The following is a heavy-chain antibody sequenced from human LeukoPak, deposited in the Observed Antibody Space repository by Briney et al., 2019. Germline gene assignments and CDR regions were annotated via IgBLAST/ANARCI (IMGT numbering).Heavy chain of an antibody. CDR2: ISAYNGNT. Sequence: ASVKVSCKASGYTFTSYGISWVRQAPGQGLEWMGWISAYNGNTNYAQKLQGRVTMTTDTSTSTAYMELRSLRSDDMAVYYCARDLYDFWSGYSIGNWFDPWGQGTLVTVSS. J-gene: IGHJ5*02. D-gene: IGHD3-3*01. CDR3: ARDLYDFWSGYSIGNWFDP. V-gene: IGHV1-18*03. CDR1: GYTFTSYG.